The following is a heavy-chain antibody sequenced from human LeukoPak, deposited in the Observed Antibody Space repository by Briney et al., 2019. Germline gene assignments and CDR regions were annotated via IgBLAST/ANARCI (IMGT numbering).Heavy chain of an antibody. D-gene: IGHD4-23*01. J-gene: IGHJ4*02. CDR2: IIPIFGTA. CDR3: ARDVDDYGGPGVDY. CDR1: GGTFSSYA. V-gene: IGHV1-69*13. Sequence: SVKVSCKASGGTFSSYAISWVRQAPGQGREWMGGIIPIFGTANYAQKFQGRVTITADESTSTAYMELSSLRSEDTAVYYCARDVDDYGGPGVDYWGQGTLVTVSS.